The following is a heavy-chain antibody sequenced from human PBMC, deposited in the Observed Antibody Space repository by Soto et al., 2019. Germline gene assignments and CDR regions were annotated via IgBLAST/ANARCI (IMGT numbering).Heavy chain of an antibody. V-gene: IGHV2-5*02. CDR1: GFSLSTNGVA. CDR2: IYWDEDR. D-gene: IGHD6-13*01. J-gene: IGHJ3*01. Sequence: QITLKESGPTLVKPTQTLTLTCTFSGFSLSTNGVAVGWIRQPPGKALEWLALIYWDEDRRYSPSLMGRLTITKDTSRNQVVLSVNNVDPVDTGTYFCVHCIAGSDAFDVWGQGTTVSVSS. CDR3: VHCIAGSDAFDV.